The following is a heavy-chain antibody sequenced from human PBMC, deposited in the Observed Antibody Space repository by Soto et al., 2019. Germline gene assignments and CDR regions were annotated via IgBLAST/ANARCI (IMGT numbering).Heavy chain of an antibody. D-gene: IGHD1-26*01. J-gene: IGHJ3*02. Sequence: GASVKVYCKVSGYPLTELSMHLVRQAPGKGLEWMGGFDPEDGETIYAQKFQGRVTMTEDTSTDTAYMELSSLRSEDTAVYYCATDEFVGATSAFDIWGQGTMVTGSS. CDR3: ATDEFVGATSAFDI. CDR2: FDPEDGET. CDR1: GYPLTELS. V-gene: IGHV1-24*01.